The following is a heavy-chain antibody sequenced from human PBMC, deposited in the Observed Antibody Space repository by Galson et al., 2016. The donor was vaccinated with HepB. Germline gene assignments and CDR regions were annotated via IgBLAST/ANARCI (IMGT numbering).Heavy chain of an antibody. J-gene: IGHJ4*02. Sequence: SLRLSCAASGFSFSSYWMHWVRQAPGKGLVWVSRINGDGSSTSYADYVKGRFTISRDNAKNTLYLQMNSLRAEDTAAYFCARRDIPMANDYWGQGVLVTVSS. CDR3: ARRDIPMANDY. CDR2: INGDGSST. D-gene: IGHD5-18*01. V-gene: IGHV3-74*01. CDR1: GFSFSSYW.